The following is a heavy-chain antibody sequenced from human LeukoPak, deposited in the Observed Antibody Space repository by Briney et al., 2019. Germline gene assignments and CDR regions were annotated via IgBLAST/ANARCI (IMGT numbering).Heavy chain of an antibody. V-gene: IGHV4-59*01. D-gene: IGHD2-15*01. J-gene: IGHJ4*02. CDR1: GGSISNYY. CDR2: IYYTGST. Sequence: SETLSLICTVSGGSISNYYWSWIRQPPGKGLEWIGYIYYTGSTNSNPSLRSRVTISVDTSKNQFSLKLSSVTAADTAVYYCAKQLGYCSDGSCYFPYWGQGTLVTVSS. CDR3: AKQLGYCSDGSCYFPY.